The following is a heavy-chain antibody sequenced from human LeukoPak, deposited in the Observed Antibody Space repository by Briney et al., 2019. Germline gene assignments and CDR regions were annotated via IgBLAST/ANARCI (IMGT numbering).Heavy chain of an antibody. J-gene: IGHJ5*01. CDR1: GGSISSSDYY. CDR2: MYYSGYT. V-gene: IGHV4-39*07. CDR3: ARRSISWFDS. Sequence: PSETLSLTCTVSGGSISSSDYYWGWIRQPPGKGLEWIGNMYYSGYTYYSPSLKSRVTISVDTSKNHFSLKLNSVTAADTAVYYCARRSISWFDSWGRGTLVTVSS.